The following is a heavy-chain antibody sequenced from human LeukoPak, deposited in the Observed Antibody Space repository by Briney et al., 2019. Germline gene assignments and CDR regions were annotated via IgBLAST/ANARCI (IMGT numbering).Heavy chain of an antibody. Sequence: GGSLRLSYAASGFTFSSYAMHWVRQAPGKGLEYVSAISSNGGSTYYANSVKSRFTISRDNSKNTLYLQMGSLRAEDMAVYYCARGGGDSSGYYQREYYFDYWGQGTLVTVSS. V-gene: IGHV3-64*01. J-gene: IGHJ4*02. CDR1: GFTFSSYA. CDR2: ISSNGGST. D-gene: IGHD3-22*01. CDR3: ARGGGDSSGYYQREYYFDY.